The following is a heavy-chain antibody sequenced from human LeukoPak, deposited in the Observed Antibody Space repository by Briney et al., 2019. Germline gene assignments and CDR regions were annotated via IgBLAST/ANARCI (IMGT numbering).Heavy chain of an antibody. Sequence: PGGPLRLSCAASGFTFSSYEMNWVRQAPGKGLEWVSYVSRSGSTIYYADSVKGRFTISRDNAKNSLYLQMSSLRAEDTAVYYCARSGYDLVFDYWGQGTLVTVSS. J-gene: IGHJ4*02. V-gene: IGHV3-48*03. CDR1: GFTFSSYE. D-gene: IGHD5-12*01. CDR2: VSRSGSTI. CDR3: ARSGYDLVFDY.